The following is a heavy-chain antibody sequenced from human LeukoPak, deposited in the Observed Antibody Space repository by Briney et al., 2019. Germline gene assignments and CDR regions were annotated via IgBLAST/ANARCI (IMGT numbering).Heavy chain of an antibody. J-gene: IGHJ4*02. Sequence: KPSETLSLTCTVSGGSISSSNYSWGWIRQPPGKGLEWIGSIYYSGSTYYNPSLKSRVTISVDTSKNQFSLKLSSVTAAETAVYYCARQRKGTVGATSLDYWGQGTLVTVSS. CDR2: IYYSGST. D-gene: IGHD1-26*01. CDR3: ARQRKGTVGATSLDY. V-gene: IGHV4-39*01. CDR1: GGSISSSNYS.